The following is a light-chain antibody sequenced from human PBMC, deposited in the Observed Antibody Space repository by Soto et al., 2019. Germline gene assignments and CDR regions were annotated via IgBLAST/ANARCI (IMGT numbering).Light chain of an antibody. CDR1: QSVSSN. J-gene: IGKJ1*01. CDR2: GAS. Sequence: ETVMTQSAATLSVSPGERATLSCRASQSVSSNLAWYQQKPGQAPRLLIYGASTRVTGIPARFSDSGSGTEFNHTISSLQSEDFAVYYCQQYNNWPRTFGQGTKVEIK. V-gene: IGKV3-15*01. CDR3: QQYNNWPRT.